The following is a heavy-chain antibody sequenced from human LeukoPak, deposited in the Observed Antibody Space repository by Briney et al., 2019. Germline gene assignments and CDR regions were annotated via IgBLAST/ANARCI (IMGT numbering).Heavy chain of an antibody. Sequence: PGGSLRLSCAASGFTFSSYAMSWVRQAPGKGLEWVSAISGSGGSTYYADSVKGRFTISRDNSKNTLYLQMNSLRAEDTVVYYCAKGGTIAARRYYYYYMDVWGKGTTVTVSS. CDR3: AKGGTIAARRYYYYYMDV. CDR2: ISGSGGST. V-gene: IGHV3-23*01. CDR1: GFTFSSYA. D-gene: IGHD6-6*01. J-gene: IGHJ6*03.